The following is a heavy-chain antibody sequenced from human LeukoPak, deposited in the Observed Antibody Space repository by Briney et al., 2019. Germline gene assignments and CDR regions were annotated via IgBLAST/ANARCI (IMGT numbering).Heavy chain of an antibody. CDR3: AKNRRGYYFHY. CDR2: ISYDGSNK. D-gene: IGHD3-10*01. CDR1: GFTFSNYG. J-gene: IGHJ4*02. V-gene: IGHV3-30*18. Sequence: PGGSLRLSCAASGFTFSNYGMHWVRQAPGKGLEWVAVISYDGSNKYYADSVKGRFTISRDNSKNTLYLQMNSLRAEDTAVYYCAKNRRGYYFHYWRQGTLVTVSS.